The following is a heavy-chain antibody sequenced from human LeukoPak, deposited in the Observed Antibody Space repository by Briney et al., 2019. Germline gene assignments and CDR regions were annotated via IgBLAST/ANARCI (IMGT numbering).Heavy chain of an antibody. CDR3: AKGAGGFSYYNWFDP. CDR1: GGSISSGNNY. D-gene: IGHD5-18*01. CDR2: VSTRGST. Sequence: PSETLSLTCTVSGGSISSGNNYWNWLRQPAGKGLEWIGRVSTRGSTNYNPSLKSRVNISIDTSKNQFSLKLASVTAADTAIYYCAKGAGGFSYYNWFDPWGQGTLVTVSS. V-gene: IGHV4-61*02. J-gene: IGHJ5*02.